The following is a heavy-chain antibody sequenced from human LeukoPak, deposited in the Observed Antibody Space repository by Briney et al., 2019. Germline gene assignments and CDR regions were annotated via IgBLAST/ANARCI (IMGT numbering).Heavy chain of an antibody. V-gene: IGHV1-2*06. J-gene: IGHJ5*02. D-gene: IGHD4-17*01. Sequence: ASVKVSCKASGYTFTGYYMHWVRQAPGQGLEWMGRINPKSGGTNYAQKFQGRVTMTRDTSISTAYMELSRLRSDDTAVYYCARVNYGNTWFDPWGQGTLVTVSS. CDR2: INPKSGGT. CDR1: GYTFTGYY. CDR3: ARVNYGNTWFDP.